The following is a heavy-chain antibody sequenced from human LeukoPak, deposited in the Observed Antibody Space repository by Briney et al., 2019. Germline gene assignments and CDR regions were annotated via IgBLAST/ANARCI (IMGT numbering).Heavy chain of an antibody. D-gene: IGHD3-22*01. Sequence: PETLSLTCTVSGGSISSSSYYWGWIRQPPGKGLEWIGSIYYSGSTYYNPSLKSRVTISVDTSKNQFSLKLSSVTAADTAVYYCARVASSGQNWYFDLWGRGTLVTVSS. CDR2: IYYSGST. CDR1: GGSISSSSYY. CDR3: ARVASSGQNWYFDL. J-gene: IGHJ2*01. V-gene: IGHV4-39*07.